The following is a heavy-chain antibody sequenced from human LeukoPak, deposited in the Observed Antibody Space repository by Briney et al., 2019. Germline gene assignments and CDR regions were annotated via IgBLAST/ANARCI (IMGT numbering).Heavy chain of an antibody. CDR3: ARRQREWLNRPLDY. CDR2: IYPGDSDT. V-gene: IGHV5-51*01. CDR1: GYSFSTYW. D-gene: IGHD6-19*01. Sequence: GESLNISCKGSGYSFSTYWIAWVRQMPGKGLEWMGIIYPGDSDTRYSPSFQGQVTISADKSISTAYLQWSSLKASDSAIYYCARRQREWLNRPLDYWGQGTLVTVSS. J-gene: IGHJ4*02.